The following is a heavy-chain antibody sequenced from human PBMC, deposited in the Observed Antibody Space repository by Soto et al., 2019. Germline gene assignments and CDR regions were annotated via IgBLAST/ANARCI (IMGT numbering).Heavy chain of an antibody. Sequence: EVQLLESGGGLVQPGGSLRLSCAASGFTFSNYAMSWVRQAPGRGLEWVSGIGGRATSAYYADSVKGRFAISRDNSYNTPFLQLNSLGAEDTAVYYCAKSRYSDSSGDFYDFWGQGTLVSVSS. J-gene: IGHJ4*02. V-gene: IGHV3-23*01. CDR2: IGGRATSA. D-gene: IGHD3-22*01. CDR1: GFTFSNYA. CDR3: AKSRYSDSSGDFYDF.